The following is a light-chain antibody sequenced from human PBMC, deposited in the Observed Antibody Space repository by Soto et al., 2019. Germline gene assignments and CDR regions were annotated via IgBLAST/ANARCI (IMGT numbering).Light chain of an antibody. CDR1: QSVSSK. CDR3: QQTGTWT. CDR2: GAS. Sequence: EIVMTQSPATLSVSPGDRATLSCRASQSVSSKLAWYQQKPGQAPRLLIYGASTRATGIPARFSGSGSGTEFTLTISSLKSEDFAVYYCQQTGTWTFGQGTKVEIK. V-gene: IGKV3-15*01. J-gene: IGKJ1*01.